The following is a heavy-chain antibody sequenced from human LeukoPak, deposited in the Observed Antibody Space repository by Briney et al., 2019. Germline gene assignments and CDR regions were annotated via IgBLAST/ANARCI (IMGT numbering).Heavy chain of an antibody. D-gene: IGHD4-23*01. V-gene: IGHV4-39*02. J-gene: IGHJ5*02. CDR3: ARDGDYGGNSNWFDP. CDR2: LYHSGSS. CDR1: GGSISSSGYN. Sequence: SETLSLTCTVSGGSISSSGYNWDWIRQPPEMGLDWIGSLYHSGSSSYNPSLKSRVTISVDTSKNQFSLKLSSVTAADTAVYYCARDGDYGGNSNWFDPWGQGALVTVSS.